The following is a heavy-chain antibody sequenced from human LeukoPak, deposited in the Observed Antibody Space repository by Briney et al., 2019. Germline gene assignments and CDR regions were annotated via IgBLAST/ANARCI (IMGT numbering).Heavy chain of an antibody. Sequence: GGSLRLSCAASGFTFSTNGMHWVRQAPGKGLEWVAFIRYDGSNTHYADSVKGRFTISIDNSKNTLYLQMNSLRAEDTAMYYCAKVVRYYYDSSGSALDLWGQGSLATVSS. D-gene: IGHD3-22*01. CDR3: AKVVRYYYDSSGSALDL. CDR1: GFTFSTNG. J-gene: IGHJ4*02. CDR2: IRYDGSNT. V-gene: IGHV3-30*02.